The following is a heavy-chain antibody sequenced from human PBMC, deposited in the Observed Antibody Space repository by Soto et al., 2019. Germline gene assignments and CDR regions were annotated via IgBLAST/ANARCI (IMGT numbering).Heavy chain of an antibody. CDR1: GFTFSSYA. CDR3: AKDFNDYGGSFDP. J-gene: IGHJ5*02. Sequence: GGSLRLSCAASGFTFSSYAMSWVRPAPGKGLEWVSAISGSGGSTYYADSVKGRFTIARDNSKNTLYLQMNSLRAEDTAVYYCAKDFNDYGGSFDPWGQGTLVTVSS. CDR2: ISGSGGST. D-gene: IGHD4-17*01. V-gene: IGHV3-23*01.